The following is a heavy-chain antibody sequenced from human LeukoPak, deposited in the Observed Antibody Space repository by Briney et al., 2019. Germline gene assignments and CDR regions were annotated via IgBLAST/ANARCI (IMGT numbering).Heavy chain of an antibody. CDR2: IIPILGTA. CDR1: GGTFSSYA. D-gene: IGHD1-26*01. J-gene: IGHJ6*02. Sequence: SVKVSCKASGGTFSSYAISWVRQAPGQGLEWMGGIIPILGTANYAQKFQGRVTITADESTSTAYMELSSLRSEDTAVYYCARDLYFVGASYYYGMDVWGQGTTVTVSS. CDR3: ARDLYFVGASYYYGMDV. V-gene: IGHV1-69*13.